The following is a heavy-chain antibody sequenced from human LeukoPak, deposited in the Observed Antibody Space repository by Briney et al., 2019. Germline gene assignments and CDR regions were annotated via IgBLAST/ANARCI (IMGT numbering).Heavy chain of an antibody. CDR1: GYTFTGYY. CDR3: AREKGGRNYYYYGMDV. D-gene: IGHD2-15*01. J-gene: IGHJ6*02. CDR2: INPNSGGT. V-gene: IGHV1-2*02. Sequence: ASVKVSCKASGYTFTGYYMPWVRQAPGQGLEWMGWINPNSGGTNYAQKFQGRVTMTRDTSISTAYMELSRLRSDDTAVYYCAREKGGRNYYYYGMDVWGQGTTVTVSS.